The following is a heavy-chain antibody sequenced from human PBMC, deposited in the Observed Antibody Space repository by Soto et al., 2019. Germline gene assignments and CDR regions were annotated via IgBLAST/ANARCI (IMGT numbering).Heavy chain of an antibody. CDR1: GYTFTSYG. CDR2: ISAYNGNT. J-gene: IGHJ5*02. V-gene: IGHV1-18*01. Sequence: GASVKVSCKASGYTFTSYGISWVRQAPGQGLEWMGWISAYNGNTNYAQKLQGRVTMTTDTSTSSAYMELRSLRSDDTAVYYCARDARIAAAGHNWFDPWGQGTLVTVSS. D-gene: IGHD6-13*01. CDR3: ARDARIAAAGHNWFDP.